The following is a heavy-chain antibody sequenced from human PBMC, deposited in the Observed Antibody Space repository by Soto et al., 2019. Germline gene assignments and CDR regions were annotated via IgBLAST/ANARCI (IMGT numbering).Heavy chain of an antibody. Sequence: QVQLVQSGAEVKKPGASVKVSCKASGYTFTSYGISWVRQAPGQGLEWMGWISAYNGNTNYAQKLQGRVTMTTDTSTSTAYMELRSRRSDDTAVYYCARSITMVRGVPGSYYYYYYMDVWGKGTTVTVSS. CDR1: GYTFTSYG. CDR3: ARSITMVRGVPGSYYYYYYMDV. CDR2: ISAYNGNT. J-gene: IGHJ6*03. D-gene: IGHD3-10*01. V-gene: IGHV1-18*01.